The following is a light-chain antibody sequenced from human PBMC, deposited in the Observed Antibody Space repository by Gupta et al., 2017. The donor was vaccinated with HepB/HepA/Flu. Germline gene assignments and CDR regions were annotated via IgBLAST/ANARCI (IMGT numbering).Light chain of an antibody. V-gene: IGKV1-39*01. CDR1: QSINSY. Sequence: DIQMTQSPLFLSASVGDRVTLICRASQSINSYLNWYQQKVGTAPKLLIYATSTLQSGVPSRFSGSGYGTDFTLSISDVQPEDFATYYCQQTVNAPTTFGQGTKLDIK. CDR2: ATS. J-gene: IGKJ2*01. CDR3: QQTVNAPTT.